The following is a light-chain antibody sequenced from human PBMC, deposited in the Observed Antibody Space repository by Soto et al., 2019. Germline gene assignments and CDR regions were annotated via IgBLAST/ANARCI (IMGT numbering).Light chain of an antibody. CDR2: GAS. CDR1: QSVSTNY. CDR3: QHYGSSFT. J-gene: IGKJ3*01. Sequence: EIVLTQSPGTLSLSPGERATLSCRASQSVSTNYLAWYQQKPGQAPRLLIYGASNRATGIPDRFSGSGSETDFTLTISRLEPEDFAVYYCQHYGSSFTFGPGTKVDIK. V-gene: IGKV3-20*01.